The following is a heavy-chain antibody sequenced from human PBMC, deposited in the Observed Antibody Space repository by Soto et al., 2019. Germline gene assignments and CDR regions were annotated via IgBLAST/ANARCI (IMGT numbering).Heavy chain of an antibody. Sequence: EVQLVESGGGLVKPGGSLRLSCAASGFTFTRYSMKWVRQAPGKGLEWVSSSSSTTNYIYYGDSMKGRFTISRDNAKNSMYLEMNSLRAEDTAVYYCARESEDLTSNFDYWGQGTLVTVSS. CDR3: ARESEDLTSNFDY. CDR1: GFTFTRYS. CDR2: SSSTTNYI. V-gene: IGHV3-21*06. J-gene: IGHJ4*02.